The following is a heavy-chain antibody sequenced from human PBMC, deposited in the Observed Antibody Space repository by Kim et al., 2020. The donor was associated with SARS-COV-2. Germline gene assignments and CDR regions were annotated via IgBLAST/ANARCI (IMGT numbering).Heavy chain of an antibody. CDR3: VRGSNDWYGIDY. V-gene: IGHV3-74*01. Sequence: GGSLRLSCATSGFTFSSYWMHWVRQSPGKGLVWVSRINTGETREYADSVKGRFTISRDNTKNTVYLQMNSPGVEETAFYYCVRGSNDWYGIDYWSQGLLVALSS. D-gene: IGHD3-9*01. CDR2: INTGETR. J-gene: IGHJ4*02. CDR1: GFTFSSYW.